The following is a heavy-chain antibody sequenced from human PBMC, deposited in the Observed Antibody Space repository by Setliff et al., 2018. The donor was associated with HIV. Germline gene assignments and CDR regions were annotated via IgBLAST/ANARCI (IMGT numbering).Heavy chain of an antibody. Sequence: LRLSCAGSGFTFSGYAMSWVRQAPGKGLEWVGRIKSRVDGETTAYAAPLKGRFTISRDDSKNTLYLQMDSLSTEDTAVYYCILLGMHGAFDIWGQGTMVTVSS. CDR2: IKSRVDGETT. V-gene: IGHV3-15*01. CDR1: GFTFSGYA. CDR3: ILLGMHGAFDI. D-gene: IGHD7-27*01. J-gene: IGHJ3*02.